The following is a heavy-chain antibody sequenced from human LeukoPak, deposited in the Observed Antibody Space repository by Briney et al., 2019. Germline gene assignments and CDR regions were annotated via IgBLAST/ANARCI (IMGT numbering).Heavy chain of an antibody. CDR2: INPNSGGT. D-gene: IGHD6-19*01. Sequence: ASVKVSCKASGYTFTGYYMHWVRQAPGQGLEWMGWINPNSGGTNYAQKFQGRVTMPRDTSISTAYMELSRLRSDDTAVYYCARAEGYSSGWYYEGFDYWGQGTLVTVSS. V-gene: IGHV1-2*02. CDR3: ARAEGYSSGWYYEGFDY. CDR1: GYTFTGYY. J-gene: IGHJ4*02.